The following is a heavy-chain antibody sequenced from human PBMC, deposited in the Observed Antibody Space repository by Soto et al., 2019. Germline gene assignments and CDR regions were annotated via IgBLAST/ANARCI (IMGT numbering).Heavy chain of an antibody. CDR2: IYPGDSDT. Sequence: GESLKISCKGSGYSVTSYWIGWVRQMPGKGLEWMGIIYPGDSDTRYSPSFQGQVTISSDKSISTAYLQWSSLEASDTAMYYCARWAPWYSLGWSDDNYYYYSGMDVSGQGTTVTVAS. D-gene: IGHD6-19*01. CDR3: ARWAPWYSLGWSDDNYYYYSGMDV. CDR1: GYSVTSYW. V-gene: IGHV5-51*01. J-gene: IGHJ6*02.